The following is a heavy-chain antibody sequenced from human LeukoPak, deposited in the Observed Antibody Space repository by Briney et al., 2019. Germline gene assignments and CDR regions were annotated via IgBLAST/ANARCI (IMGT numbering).Heavy chain of an antibody. CDR1: RFTFSSYV. J-gene: IGHJ4*02. V-gene: IGHV3-23*01. CDR3: ANKNFDY. Sequence: GGSLRLSCAASRFTFSSYVMSWVSQAPREGLEGVSAISGSGRSTYYADSVKGRFTISRDNSKNTLYLQMNSLRAEDTAVYYCANKNFDYWGQGTLVTVSS. CDR2: ISGSGRST.